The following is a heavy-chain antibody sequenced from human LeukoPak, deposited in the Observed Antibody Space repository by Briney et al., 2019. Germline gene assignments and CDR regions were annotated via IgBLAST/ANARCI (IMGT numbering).Heavy chain of an antibody. V-gene: IGHV3-30*04. CDR2: ISYDGSNK. Sequence: GGSLRLPCAASGFTFSSYAMHWVRQAPGKGLEWVAVISYDGSNKYYADSVKGRFTISRDNSKNTLYLQMNSLRAEDTAVYYCARDLRRYFDWSFDYWGQGTLVTVSS. CDR3: ARDLRRYFDWSFDY. J-gene: IGHJ4*02. CDR1: GFTFSSYA. D-gene: IGHD3-9*01.